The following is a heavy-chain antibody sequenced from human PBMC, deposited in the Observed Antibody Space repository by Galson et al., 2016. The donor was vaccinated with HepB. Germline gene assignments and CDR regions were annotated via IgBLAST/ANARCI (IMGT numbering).Heavy chain of an antibody. Sequence: LRLSCAVSGFTFSSYWMSWVRQVPGKGLEWVANIKQDGSEKYYVDSVKGRFTISRDDAKNSLSLQMNSLRAEDTAVYYCARLGPVQGYCSRTSCYWYWGQGTLVAVSS. J-gene: IGHJ4*02. CDR3: ARLGPVQGYCSRTSCYWY. CDR2: IKQDGSEK. V-gene: IGHV3-7*01. CDR1: GFTFSSYW. D-gene: IGHD2-2*01.